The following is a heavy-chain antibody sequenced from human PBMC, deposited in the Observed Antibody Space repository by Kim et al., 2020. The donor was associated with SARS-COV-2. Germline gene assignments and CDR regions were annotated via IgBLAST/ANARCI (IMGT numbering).Heavy chain of an antibody. CDR1: GFPFSNHG. CDR2: ISEDGRNQ. Sequence: GGSLRLSCAASGFPFSNHGFHWVRQAPGRGLEWVSLISEDGRNQYYATSVKGRFTMSRDNSRNMVHLQMNSLRFEDTALYFCAKDTGVAASGTSSFDSWG. D-gene: IGHD6-19*01. CDR3: AKDTGVAASGTSSFDS. J-gene: IGHJ4*01. V-gene: IGHV3-30*18.